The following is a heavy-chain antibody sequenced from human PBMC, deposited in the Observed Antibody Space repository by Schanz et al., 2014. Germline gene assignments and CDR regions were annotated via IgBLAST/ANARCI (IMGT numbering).Heavy chain of an antibody. V-gene: IGHV3-33*08. Sequence: QVQLVESGGGLVQPGESLRLSCAASGFSFSNYWMSWVRQAPGKGLEWVALISYDGSSKNHADSVQGRFTISRDNSKNALYLQMDSLRAEDTAVYYCARGIITMVRGGDVGAVDSWGQGTRVTVSS. CDR3: ARGIITMVRGGDVGAVDS. CDR2: ISYDGSSK. J-gene: IGHJ3*02. D-gene: IGHD3-10*01. CDR1: GFSFSNYW.